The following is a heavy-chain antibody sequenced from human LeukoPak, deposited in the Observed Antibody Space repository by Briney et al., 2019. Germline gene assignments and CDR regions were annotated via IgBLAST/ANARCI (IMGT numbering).Heavy chain of an antibody. V-gene: IGHV1-46*01. CDR2: INPSGGSA. Sequence: ASVKVSCKASGYTFTSYYMHWVRQAPGQGLEWMGIINPSGGSASYAQKFQGRVTMTRDTSTSTVYMELSSLRSEDTAVYYCARGAGYCSGGSCYYNWFDPWGQGTLVTVSS. CDR1: GYTFTSYY. CDR3: ARGAGYCSGGSCYYNWFDP. J-gene: IGHJ5*02. D-gene: IGHD2-15*01.